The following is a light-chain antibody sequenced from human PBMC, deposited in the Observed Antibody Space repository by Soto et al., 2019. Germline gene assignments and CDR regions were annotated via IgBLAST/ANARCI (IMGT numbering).Light chain of an antibody. V-gene: IGKV1-16*01. CDR1: QAIGNY. Sequence: DSQMTQSPSSLSASVGDRVTITSRASQAIGNYLAWFRQKPGTGPKSLIYGGSNLDSGVPSRFGGNRSATAFPLTISPLQPEDLATYSCQQYNSYPLTFSPGTKVDFK. J-gene: IGKJ3*01. CDR2: GGS. CDR3: QQYNSYPLT.